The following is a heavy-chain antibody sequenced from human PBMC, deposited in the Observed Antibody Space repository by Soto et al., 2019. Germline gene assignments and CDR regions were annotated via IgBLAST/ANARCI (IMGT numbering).Heavy chain of an antibody. V-gene: IGHV1-69*02. CDR1: GGTFSSYT. J-gene: IGHJ4*02. D-gene: IGHD6-6*01. Sequence: QVQLVQSGAEVKKPGSSVKVSCKASGGTFSSYTISWVRQAAGQGLEWMGRFIPILGIANYAPKFKGRFTITAYKSTSPASMELSSLRSEDTAVYYFAREGSSQNSSSFLWGQGTLVTVSS. CDR2: FIPILGIA. CDR3: AREGSSQNSSSFL.